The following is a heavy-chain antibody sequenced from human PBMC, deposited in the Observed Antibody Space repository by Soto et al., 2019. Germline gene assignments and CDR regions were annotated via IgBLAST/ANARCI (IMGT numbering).Heavy chain of an antibody. CDR1: GYSFTSYW. D-gene: IGHD3-22*01. J-gene: IGHJ6*02. V-gene: IGHV5-51*01. CDR3: VRSGARAYYYDPAYYYYGMDV. CDR2: IYPGDSDT. Sequence: PGESLKISCKGSGYSFTSYWIGWVRQMPGKGLEWMGIIYPGDSDTRYSPSFQGQVTISADKSISTAYLQWSSLKASDTAMYYCVRSGARAYYYDPAYYYYGMDVWGQGTTVTVYS.